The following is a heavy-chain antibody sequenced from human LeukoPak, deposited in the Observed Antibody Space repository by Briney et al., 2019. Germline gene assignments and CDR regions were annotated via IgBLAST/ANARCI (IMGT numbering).Heavy chain of an antibody. D-gene: IGHD6-6*01. J-gene: IGHJ4*02. Sequence: PGRSLRLSCAASGFTFDDYGMSWVRQAPGEGLEWVSGINWNGGSTGYADSVKGRFTISRDNAKNSLYLQMNSLRAEDTALYYCARDWIGDSSSSSDYWGQGTLVTVSS. CDR3: ARDWIGDSSSSSDY. V-gene: IGHV3-20*04. CDR2: INWNGGST. CDR1: GFTFDDYG.